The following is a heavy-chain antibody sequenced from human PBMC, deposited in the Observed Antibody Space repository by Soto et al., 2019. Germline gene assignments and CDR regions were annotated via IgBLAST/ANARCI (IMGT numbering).Heavy chain of an antibody. CDR2: IYYSGST. D-gene: IGHD4-17*01. CDR3: ASADDYGKVDY. Sequence: KPSETLSLTCTVSGGSISSGGYYWSWIRQHPGKGLEWIGYIYYSGSTYYNPSLKSRVTISVDTSKNQFSLKLSSVTAADTAVYYCASADDYGKVDYWGQGTLVTVSS. V-gene: IGHV4-31*03. J-gene: IGHJ4*02. CDR1: GGSISSGGYY.